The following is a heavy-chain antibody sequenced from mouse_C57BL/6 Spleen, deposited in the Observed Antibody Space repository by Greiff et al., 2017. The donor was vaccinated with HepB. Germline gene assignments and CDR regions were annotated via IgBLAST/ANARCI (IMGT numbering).Heavy chain of an antibody. V-gene: IGHV1-53*01. CDR1: GYTFTSYW. CDR3: ARSGVTTVEDYFDY. Sequence: VQLQQPGTELVKPGASVKLSCKASGYTFTSYWMHWVKQRPGQGLEWIGNINPSNGGTKYNEKFKSKATLTVDKSSSTAYMQLSSLTSEDSAVYYCARSGVTTVEDYFDYWGQGTTLTVSS. CDR2: INPSNGGT. D-gene: IGHD1-1*01. J-gene: IGHJ2*01.